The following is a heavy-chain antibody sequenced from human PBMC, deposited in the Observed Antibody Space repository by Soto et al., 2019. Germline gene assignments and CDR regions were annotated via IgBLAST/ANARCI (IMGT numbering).Heavy chain of an antibody. D-gene: IGHD6-13*01. V-gene: IGHV3-30*18. Sequence: QVQLVESGGGVVQPGRSLRLSCAASGFTFSSYGMHWVRQAPGKGLEWVAVISYDGSNRYYADSVKGRFTISRDNSKNTLYLQMNSLRAEDTAVYYCTKDYTGSWYYFDYWGQGTLVTVSS. CDR2: ISYDGSNR. J-gene: IGHJ4*02. CDR3: TKDYTGSWYYFDY. CDR1: GFTFSSYG.